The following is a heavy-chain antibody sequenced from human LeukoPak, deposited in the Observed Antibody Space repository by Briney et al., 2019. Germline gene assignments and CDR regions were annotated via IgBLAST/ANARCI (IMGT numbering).Heavy chain of an antibody. Sequence: SETLSLTCTVPGDSISSFYWSWIRQPPGKGLEWIAYIYYSGSTNYNPSLKSRVTISVDTSKNQFSLQLSSVTAADTAVYYCARTGWEFDYWGQGTLVTVSS. CDR1: GDSISSFY. CDR3: ARTGWEFDY. CDR2: IYYSGST. D-gene: IGHD1-26*01. J-gene: IGHJ4*02. V-gene: IGHV4-59*01.